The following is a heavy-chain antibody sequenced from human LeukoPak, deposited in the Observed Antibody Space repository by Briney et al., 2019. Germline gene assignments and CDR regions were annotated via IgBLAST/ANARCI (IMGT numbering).Heavy chain of an antibody. D-gene: IGHD2-8*02. CDR2: INSDGSTT. J-gene: IGHJ4*02. CDR3: AGRTGTYLNY. V-gene: IGHV3-74*01. Sequence: GGSLRLSCAASGFTFSSYWMHWVRQAPGKGLEWVSRINSDGSTTSYADSVRGRFTISRDNAKNTLYLQMNSLRAEDTAVYYCAGRTGTYLNYWGQGTLVTVSS. CDR1: GFTFSSYW.